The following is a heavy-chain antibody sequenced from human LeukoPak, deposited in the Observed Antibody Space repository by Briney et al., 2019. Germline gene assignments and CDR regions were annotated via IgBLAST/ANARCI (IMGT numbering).Heavy chain of an antibody. CDR3: ARGLYYYGSGSYAGGY. J-gene: IGHJ4*02. V-gene: IGHV1-2*02. Sequence: ASVKVSCKASGYTFTGYYMHWVRQVPGQGLEWMGWINPNSGGTNYARKFQGRVTMTRDTSISTAYMELSRLRSDDTAVYYCARGLYYYGSGSYAGGYWGQGTLVTVSS. D-gene: IGHD3-10*01. CDR1: GYTFTGYY. CDR2: INPNSGGT.